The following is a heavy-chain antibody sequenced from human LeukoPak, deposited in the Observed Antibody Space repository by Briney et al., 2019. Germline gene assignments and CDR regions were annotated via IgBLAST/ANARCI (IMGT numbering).Heavy chain of an antibody. CDR2: ISGSGDST. CDR1: GFTFRSYA. J-gene: IGHJ4*02. CDR3: ANEGPSFDY. V-gene: IGHV3-23*01. Sequence: PGGSLRLSWAVSGFTFRSYAMSWVRQAPGKGLEWVSVISGSGDSTHYADSVKGRFTISRDNSKNTVYLQMNSLRAEDTAVYYCANEGPSFDYWGQGTLVTVSS.